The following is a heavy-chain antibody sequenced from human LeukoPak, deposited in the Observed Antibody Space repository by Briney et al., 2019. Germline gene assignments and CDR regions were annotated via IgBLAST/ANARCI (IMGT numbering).Heavy chain of an antibody. CDR2: ISWNSGSI. Sequence: GRSLRLSCAASGFTFDDYAMHWVRQAPGKGLEWVSGISWNSGSIGYADSVKGRFTISRDNAKNSLYLQMNSLRAEDTALYYCAKDGASYYYDSSGYLDCWGQGTLVTVSS. CDR3: AKDGASYYYDSSGYLDC. J-gene: IGHJ4*02. CDR1: GFTFDDYA. D-gene: IGHD3-22*01. V-gene: IGHV3-9*01.